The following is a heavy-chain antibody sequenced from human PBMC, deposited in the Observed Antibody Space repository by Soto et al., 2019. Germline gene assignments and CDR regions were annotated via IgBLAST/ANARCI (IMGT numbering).Heavy chain of an antibody. J-gene: IGHJ4*02. CDR3: ATSHAGYYYDSSGYPTY. Sequence: LRLSCAASGFTVSSNYMSWVRQAPGKGLEWVSVIYSGGSTYYADSVKGRFTISRDNSKNTLYLQMISLRAEDTAVYYCATSHAGYYYDSSGYPTYWGQGTLVTVSS. CDR1: GFTVSSNY. CDR2: IYSGGST. D-gene: IGHD3-22*01. V-gene: IGHV3-66*01.